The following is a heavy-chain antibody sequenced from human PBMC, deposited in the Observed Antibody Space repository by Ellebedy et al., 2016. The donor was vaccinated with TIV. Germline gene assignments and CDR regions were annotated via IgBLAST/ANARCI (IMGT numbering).Heavy chain of an antibody. CDR2: ISYDGSNK. D-gene: IGHD3-22*01. CDR1: GFTFSSYG. J-gene: IGHJ3*02. Sequence: GGSLRLSCAASGFTFSSYGMHWVRQAPGKGLEWVAVISYDGSNKYYADSVKGRFTISRDNSKNTLYLQMNSLRAEDTAVYYCARGGADYYDSSDAFDIWGQGTMVTVSS. V-gene: IGHV3-30*03. CDR3: ARGGADYYDSSDAFDI.